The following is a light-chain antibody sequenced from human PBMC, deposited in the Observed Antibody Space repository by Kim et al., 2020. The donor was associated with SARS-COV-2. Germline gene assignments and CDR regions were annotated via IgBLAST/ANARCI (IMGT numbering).Light chain of an antibody. CDR3: QQYYSGPPT. J-gene: IGKJ4*01. CDR1: QSISIF. CDR2: AAS. V-gene: IGKV1-39*01. Sequence: AFIGDRVTISCRTSQSISIFLNLYQQKPGKAPELLIYAASSLQRDVPSRFSGSGSGTEFTLTISSLQSEDFATYYCQQYYSGPPTFGRGTKVDIK.